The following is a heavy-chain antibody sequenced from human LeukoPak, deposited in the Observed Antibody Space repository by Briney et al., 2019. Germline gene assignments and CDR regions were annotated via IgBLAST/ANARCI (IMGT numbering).Heavy chain of an antibody. CDR1: GGAISSYY. V-gene: IGHV4-59*01. Sequence: SETLSLTCTVSGGAISSYYWSWIREPPGKGLEGSGYIYYSGSTSYNPSLKSRGAVSVDTSMEQFSLTLSSVTAADTAVYYWARDWGLHGYCSGGSCYRYGMDVWGQGTTVTGSS. J-gene: IGHJ6*02. D-gene: IGHD2-15*01. CDR2: IYYSGST. CDR3: ARDWGLHGYCSGGSCYRYGMDV.